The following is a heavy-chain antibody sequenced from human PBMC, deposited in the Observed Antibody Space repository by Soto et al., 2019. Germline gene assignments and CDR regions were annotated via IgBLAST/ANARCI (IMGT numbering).Heavy chain of an antibody. CDR3: ARDLEGTTGKYWYFDL. CDR1: GGSISSGGYY. Sequence: QVQLQESGPGLVKPSQTLSLTCTVSGGSISSGGYYWSWIRQHPGKGLEWIGYIYYSGSTYYNPSLKSRVTISVDTSKNPFSLKLSSVTAADTAVYYCARDLEGTTGKYWYFDLWGRGTLVTVSS. D-gene: IGHD4-17*01. V-gene: IGHV4-31*03. CDR2: IYYSGST. J-gene: IGHJ2*01.